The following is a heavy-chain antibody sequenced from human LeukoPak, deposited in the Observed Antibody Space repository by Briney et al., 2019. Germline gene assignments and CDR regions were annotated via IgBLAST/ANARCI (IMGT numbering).Heavy chain of an antibody. D-gene: IGHD1-1*01. CDR3: ARSRTTGTANYFDY. CDR1: GGTFSSYA. CDR2: IIPIFGTA. Sequence: GASVKVSCKASGGTFSSYAISWVRQAPGQGLEWMGGIIPIFGTANYAQKFQGRVTITTDESTSTAYMELSSLRSEDTAVYYCARSRTTGTANYFDYWGQGTLVTVSS. J-gene: IGHJ4*02. V-gene: IGHV1-69*05.